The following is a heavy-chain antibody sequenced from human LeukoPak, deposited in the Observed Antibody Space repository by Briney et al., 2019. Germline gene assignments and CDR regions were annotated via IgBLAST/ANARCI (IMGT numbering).Heavy chain of an antibody. J-gene: IGHJ5*02. V-gene: IGHV5-51*01. CDR1: GYSFTSYW. CDR2: IYPGDSDT. D-gene: IGHD6-13*01. CDR3: ARLPNIAAAGPNWFDP. Sequence: PGESLKISCKGSGYSFTSYWIGWVRQMPGKGLEWMGIIYPGDSDTRYSPSFQGQVTISADKSISTAYLQWSSLKASDTAMYYCARLPNIAAAGPNWFDPWGQGTLVTVSS.